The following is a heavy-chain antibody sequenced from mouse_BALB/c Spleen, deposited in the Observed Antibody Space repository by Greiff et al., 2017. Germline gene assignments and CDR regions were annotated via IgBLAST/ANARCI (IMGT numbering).Heavy chain of an antibody. CDR1: GYTFTDYW. V-gene: IGHV1-69*01. CDR2: IDTSDSYT. CDR3: ARDYYGSSSYAMDY. Sequence: QVQLQQPGAELVMPGASVKMSCKASGYTFTDYWMHWVKQRPGQGLEWIGAIDTSDSYTSYNQKFKGKATLTVDESSSTAYMQLSSLTSEDSAVYYCARDYYGSSSYAMDYWGQGTSVTVSS. J-gene: IGHJ4*01. D-gene: IGHD1-1*01.